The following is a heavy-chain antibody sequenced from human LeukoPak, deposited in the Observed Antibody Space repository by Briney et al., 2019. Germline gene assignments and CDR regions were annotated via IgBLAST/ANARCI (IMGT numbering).Heavy chain of an antibody. Sequence: GGSLRLSCAVSRFAFSTYAMTWVRQAPGQGLEYVSTISSNGADTYYADSVKGRFAISRDNSKNTLYLQMTSLRVEDTAVYYCANYRKPQGLDYWGQGTLVTVSS. D-gene: IGHD1-14*01. CDR1: RFAFSTYA. CDR3: ANYRKPQGLDY. J-gene: IGHJ4*02. V-gene: IGHV3-23*01. CDR2: ISSNGADT.